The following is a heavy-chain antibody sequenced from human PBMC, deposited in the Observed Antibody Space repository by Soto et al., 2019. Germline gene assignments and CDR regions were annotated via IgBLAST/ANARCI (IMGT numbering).Heavy chain of an antibody. CDR1: GGSISSSSYY. CDR2: IHYSGST. Sequence: QLQLQESGPGLVKPSETLSLTCTVSGGSISSSSYYWGWIRQPPGKGLEWIGTIHYSGSTYYNPSLKSRVTISVDTSKNQFSLKLTSVTAADTAVYYCARRGIVGAGYFDYWGQGTLVTVSS. V-gene: IGHV4-39*01. D-gene: IGHD1-26*01. CDR3: ARRGIVGAGYFDY. J-gene: IGHJ4*02.